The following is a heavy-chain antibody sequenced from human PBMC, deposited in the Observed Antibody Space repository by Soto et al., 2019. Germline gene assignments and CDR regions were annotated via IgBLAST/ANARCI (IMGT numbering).Heavy chain of an antibody. CDR1: GFTFSSCA. Sequence: EVQLLESGGGLVQPGGSLRLSCAASGFTFSSCAMGWVRQAPGKGLEWVSGISGNGGGTYYADSVKGRFTISRDTSKNTLYLQMDSLGAEDTAIYYCAIVVGDGNDYYDFWGQGTLVTVSS. V-gene: IGHV3-23*01. D-gene: IGHD3-22*01. J-gene: IGHJ4*02. CDR3: AIVVGDGNDYYDF. CDR2: ISGNGGGT.